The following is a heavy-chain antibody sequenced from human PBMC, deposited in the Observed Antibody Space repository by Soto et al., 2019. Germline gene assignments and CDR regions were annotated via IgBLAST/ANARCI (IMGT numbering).Heavy chain of an antibody. D-gene: IGHD6-6*01. CDR3: AGGIAARPLGY. CDR1: GGSLSGYY. J-gene: IGHJ4*02. V-gene: IGHV4-34*01. CDR2: SDHSGIT. Sequence: SETLSLTCDVRGGSLSGYYWSWIRQPTGKGLEWVGESDHSGITSDNPSLKSRVTVSVDMSRNQISLKLSSVTAADTAVYYCAGGIAARPLGYWGQGTLVTVSS.